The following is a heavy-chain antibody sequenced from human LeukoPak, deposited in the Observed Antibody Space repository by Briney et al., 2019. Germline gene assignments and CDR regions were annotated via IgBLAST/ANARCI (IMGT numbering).Heavy chain of an antibody. CDR1: GFTFSSYG. D-gene: IGHD5-24*01. CDR2: IRYDGSNK. CDR3: AREGLVEMATITGWFDP. V-gene: IGHV3-30*02. Sequence: GGSLRLSCAAPGFTFSSYGMHWVRQAPGKGLEWVAFIRYDGSNKYYADSVKGRFTISRDNSKNTLYLQMNSLRAEDTAVYYCAREGLVEMATITGWFDPWGQGTLVTVSS. J-gene: IGHJ5*02.